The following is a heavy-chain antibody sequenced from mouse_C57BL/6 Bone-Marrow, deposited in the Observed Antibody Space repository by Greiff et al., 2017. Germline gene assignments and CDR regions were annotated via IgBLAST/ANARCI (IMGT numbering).Heavy chain of an antibody. D-gene: IGHD2-3*01. Sequence: EVMLVESGEGLVKPGGSLKLSCAASGFTFSSYAMSWVRQTPEKRLEWVAYISSGGDYIYYADTVKGRFTISRDNARNTLYLQMSSLKSEDTAMYYCTYIYDGYWGFAYWGKGTLVTVSP. J-gene: IGHJ3*01. CDR2: ISSGGDYI. V-gene: IGHV5-9-1*02. CDR3: TYIYDGYWGFAY. CDR1: GFTFSSYA.